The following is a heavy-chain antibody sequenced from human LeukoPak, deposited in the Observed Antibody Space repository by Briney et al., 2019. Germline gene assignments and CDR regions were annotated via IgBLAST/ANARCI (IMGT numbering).Heavy chain of an antibody. CDR2: ISGSGGST. J-gene: IGHJ4*02. CDR1: GFTFSSYA. CDR3: AKGAYSSSWSYYFDY. D-gene: IGHD6-13*01. Sequence: GGSLRLSCAASGFTFSSYAMSWVRQATGKGLEWVSAISGSGGSTYYADSVKGRFTISRDNSKNTLYLQMNSLRAEDTAVYYCAKGAYSSSWSYYFDYWGQGILVTVSS. V-gene: IGHV3-23*01.